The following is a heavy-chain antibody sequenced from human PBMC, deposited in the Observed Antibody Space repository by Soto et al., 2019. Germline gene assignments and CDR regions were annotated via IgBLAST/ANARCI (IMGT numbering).Heavy chain of an antibody. CDR1: GFPFSSNS. V-gene: IGHV3-48*02. CDR3: ARDLNWAFDH. D-gene: IGHD1-1*01. CDR2: ITGSGTTT. J-gene: IGHJ5*02. Sequence: EVQLVESGGNLAQPGGSLRLSCAASGFPFSSNSVNWVRQAQGKGLEWVSYITGSGTTTRYADSVKGRFTLSRDNAKNSLFLDMNSLTDEDTAVYYCARDLNWAFDHWGRGTLVTVSS.